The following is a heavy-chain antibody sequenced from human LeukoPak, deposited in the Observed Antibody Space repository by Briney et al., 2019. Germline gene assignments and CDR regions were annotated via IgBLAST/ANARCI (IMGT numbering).Heavy chain of an antibody. CDR1: GGSISSGDYY. Sequence: SETLSLTCTVSGGSISSGDYYWSWIRQPPGKGLEWIGYIYYSGSTYYNPSLKSRVTISVDTSKNQFSLKLSSVTAADTAVYYCARDYYDILTGYSGMDVWGQGTTVTVSS. J-gene: IGHJ6*02. V-gene: IGHV4-30-4*02. D-gene: IGHD3-9*01. CDR2: IYYSGST. CDR3: ARDYYDILTGYSGMDV.